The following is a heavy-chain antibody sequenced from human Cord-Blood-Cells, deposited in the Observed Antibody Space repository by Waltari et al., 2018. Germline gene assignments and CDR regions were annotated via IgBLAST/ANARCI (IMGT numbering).Heavy chain of an antibody. V-gene: IGHV4-30-2*01. D-gene: IGHD3-16*02. CDR2: IYHSGST. CDR3: ARADYDYIWGSYRYTPYFGY. J-gene: IGHJ4*02. Sequence: GLVKPSQTLSFTCAVSGGSISSGGYSWIWIRQPPGKGLEWIGYIYHSGSTYYNPSLKSRVTISVDRSKNQLSLKLSSVTAADTALYYCARADYDYIWGSYRYTPYFGYWGQGTLVTVSS. CDR1: GGSISSGGYS.